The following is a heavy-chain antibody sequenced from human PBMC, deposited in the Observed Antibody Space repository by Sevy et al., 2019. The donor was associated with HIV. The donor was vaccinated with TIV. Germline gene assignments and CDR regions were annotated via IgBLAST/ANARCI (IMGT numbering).Heavy chain of an antibody. CDR3: TKDVVATPNYYSGMDV. V-gene: IGHV1-46*03. CDR2: INPSGGGT. D-gene: IGHD2-15*01. Sequence: ASVKVSCKASGYTFTTYYMHWVRQAPGQGLEWMGIINPSGGGTSYAQKFQGGVTMTRDTSTSTVYLALSSLRSEDTAVYYCTKDVVATPNYYSGMDVWGQGTTVTVSS. CDR1: GYTFTTYY. J-gene: IGHJ6*02.